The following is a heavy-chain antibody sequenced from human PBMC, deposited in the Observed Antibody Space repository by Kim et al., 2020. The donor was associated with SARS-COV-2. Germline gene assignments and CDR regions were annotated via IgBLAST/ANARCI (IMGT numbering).Heavy chain of an antibody. CDR3: ARTHVHSFLSVVVPADDGPWFDP. D-gene: IGHD2-2*01. J-gene: IGHJ5*02. CDR1: GFSLSTSGMC. V-gene: IGHV2-70*11. Sequence: SGPTLVNPTQTLTLTCTFSGFSLSTSGMCVSWIRQPPGKALEWLARIDWDDDKYYSTSLKTRLTISKDTSKNQVVLTMTNMDPVDTATYYCARTHVHSFLSVVVPADDGPWFDPWGQGTLVTVSS. CDR2: IDWDDDK.